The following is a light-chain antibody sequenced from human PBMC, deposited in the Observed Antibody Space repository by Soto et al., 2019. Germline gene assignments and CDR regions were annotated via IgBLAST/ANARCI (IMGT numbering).Light chain of an antibody. Sequence: QSALTQPASVSGSPGQSITISCTGTISDVGGYNYVSWYQQHPGKAPKLMIYDVSNRPSGVSNRFSGSKSGNTASLTISGLQAEDEADYYCSSYTSGSTLSYGFGTGTKLTVL. V-gene: IGLV2-14*01. CDR1: ISDVGGYNY. CDR3: SSYTSGSTLSYG. CDR2: DVS. J-gene: IGLJ1*01.